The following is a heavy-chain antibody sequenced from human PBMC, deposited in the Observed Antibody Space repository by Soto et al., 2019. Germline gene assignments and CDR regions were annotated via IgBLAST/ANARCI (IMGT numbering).Heavy chain of an antibody. D-gene: IGHD1-26*01. CDR2: ITPNNGNT. J-gene: IGHJ4*02. Sequence: ASVKVSCKTSGDTFINNHINWVRQASGEGLEWMGWITPNNGNTGFARKFQGRVTLTRDSSKSTAYMEINSLTSEDTAIYYCAILGRWELPTRLDYWGQGTQVTVSS. CDR1: GDTFINNH. CDR3: AILGRWELPTRLDY. V-gene: IGHV1-8*02.